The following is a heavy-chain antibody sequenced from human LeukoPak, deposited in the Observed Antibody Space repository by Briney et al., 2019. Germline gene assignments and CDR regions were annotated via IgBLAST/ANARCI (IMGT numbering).Heavy chain of an antibody. Sequence: GGSLRLSCAASGFTFSSYWMSWVRQAPGKGLEWVANIRQDGTEKYFVDSVEGRFIISRDNAKNSLYLQMNSLRAEDTAVYYYARTHTTFFDYWGQGTLVTVSS. V-gene: IGHV3-7*03. J-gene: IGHJ4*02. CDR1: GFTFSSYW. CDR2: IRQDGTEK. D-gene: IGHD1-1*01. CDR3: ARTHTTFFDY.